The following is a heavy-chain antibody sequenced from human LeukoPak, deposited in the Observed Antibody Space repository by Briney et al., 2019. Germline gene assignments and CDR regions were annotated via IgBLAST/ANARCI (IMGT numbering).Heavy chain of an antibody. CDR3: ARHAYSSDWFEVDS. J-gene: IGHJ4*02. Sequence: SETLSLTCTVSGGTLSSYYWSWIRQPPGKGLEWIGYIYYSGSTNYNPSLNSRVTISVDTSKDQFSLKLSSVTAADTAVYYCARHAYSSDWFEVDSWGQGTLVTVSS. CDR2: IYYSGST. D-gene: IGHD6-19*01. CDR1: GGTLSSYY. V-gene: IGHV4-59*08.